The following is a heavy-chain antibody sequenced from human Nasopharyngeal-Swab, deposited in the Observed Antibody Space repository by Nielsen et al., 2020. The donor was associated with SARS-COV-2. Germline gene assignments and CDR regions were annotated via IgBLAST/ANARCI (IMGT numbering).Heavy chain of an antibody. CDR3: AKESRNEGWELRYYFDY. Sequence: GGSLRLSCAASGFTFSSYGVHWVRQAPGKGLEWVAVISYDGSNKYYADSVKGRFTISRDNSKNTLYLQMNSLRAEDTAVYYCAKESRNEGWELRYYFDYWGQGTLVTVSS. D-gene: IGHD1-26*01. J-gene: IGHJ4*02. CDR1: GFTFSSYG. V-gene: IGHV3-30*18. CDR2: ISYDGSNK.